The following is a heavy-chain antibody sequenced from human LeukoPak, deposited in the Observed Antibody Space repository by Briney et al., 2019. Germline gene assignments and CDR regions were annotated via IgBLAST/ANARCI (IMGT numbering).Heavy chain of an antibody. CDR3: ARDRGSGLDY. J-gene: IGHJ4*02. CDR1: GFTFSSNA. Sequence: GGSLRLSCAASGFTFSSNAMTWVRQAPGKCLEWVSVIYSGGYTYYADSVKGRFTISRDNSKNTLYLQMNSLRAEDTAVYYCARDRGSGLDYWGQGTLVTVSS. D-gene: IGHD3-10*01. CDR2: IYSGGYT. V-gene: IGHV3-66*01.